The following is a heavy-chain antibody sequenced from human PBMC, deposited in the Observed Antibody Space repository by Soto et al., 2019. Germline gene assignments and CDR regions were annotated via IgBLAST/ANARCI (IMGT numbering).Heavy chain of an antibody. CDR1: GFTFSSYL. CDR2: INSDGSST. V-gene: IGHV3-74*01. CDR3: ARGGAGSGWYYFDY. D-gene: IGHD6-19*01. J-gene: IGHJ4*02. Sequence: GGSLILSCAASGFTFSSYLMHWVRQAPGKGLVWVSRINSDGSSTSYADSVKGRFTISRDNAKNTLYLQMNSLRAEDTAVYYCARGGAGSGWYYFDYWGQGTLVTVSS.